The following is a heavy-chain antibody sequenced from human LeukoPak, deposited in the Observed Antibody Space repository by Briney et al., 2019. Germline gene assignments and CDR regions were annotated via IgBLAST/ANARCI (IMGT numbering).Heavy chain of an antibody. CDR2: IYTSGST. D-gene: IGHD5-12*01. Sequence: ASETLSLTCTVSGGSISSYYWSWIRQPAGKGLEWIGRIYTSGSTNYNPSLKSQVTMSVDTSKNQFSLKLSSVTAADTAVYYCAREEWLRGFDYWGQGTLVTVSS. CDR3: AREEWLRGFDY. J-gene: IGHJ4*02. V-gene: IGHV4-4*07. CDR1: GGSISSYY.